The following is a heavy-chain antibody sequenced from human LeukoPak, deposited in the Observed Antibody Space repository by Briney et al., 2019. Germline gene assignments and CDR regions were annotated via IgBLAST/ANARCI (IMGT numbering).Heavy chain of an antibody. Sequence: LWASVTVSCKASGYTFTTYDINWVRQATGQGLEWMGWMNPNSGNTGYAQKFQGRVTMTRNTSISTAYMELSSLRSEDTAVYYCARRYYDNSGYYVVWGQGTLVTVSS. CDR2: MNPNSGNT. CDR1: GYTFTTYD. D-gene: IGHD3-22*01. V-gene: IGHV1-8*01. CDR3: ARRYYDNSGYYVV. J-gene: IGHJ4*02.